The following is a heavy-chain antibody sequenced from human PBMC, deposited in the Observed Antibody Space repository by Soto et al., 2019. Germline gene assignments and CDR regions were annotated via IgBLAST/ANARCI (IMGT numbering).Heavy chain of an antibody. Sequence: SQTLSLTCAISGSSVSSNSSAWNCIRSSPSRGLEWLGRTYYRSNWRHDYAVSVKSRITVNPDTSKNHFSLQLNSVTPDDTAVYHCARGVAGSGFDLWGQGTLVTVSS. V-gene: IGHV6-1*01. D-gene: IGHD6-19*01. CDR1: GSSVSSNSSA. J-gene: IGHJ4*02. CDR3: ARGVAGSGFDL. CDR2: TYYRSNWRH.